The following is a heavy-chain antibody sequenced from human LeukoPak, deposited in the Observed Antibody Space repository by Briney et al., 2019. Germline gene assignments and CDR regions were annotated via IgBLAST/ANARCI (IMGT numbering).Heavy chain of an antibody. CDR2: VYYNGSS. CDR3: ASESYPISSSFHYGLDV. CDR1: GGSIGFYY. J-gene: IGHJ6*02. Sequence: KSSETLSLACTVSGGSIGFYYWNWIRQPPGKGLEWIGCVYYNGSSNYNPSLKSRVTISVDTSKIQFSLKLSSVTAADTAVYYCASESYPISSSFHYGLDVWGQGTTVTVSS. V-gene: IGHV4-59*01. D-gene: IGHD6-6*01.